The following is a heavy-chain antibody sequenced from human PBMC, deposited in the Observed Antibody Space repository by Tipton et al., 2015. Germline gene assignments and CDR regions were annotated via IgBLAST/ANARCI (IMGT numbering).Heavy chain of an antibody. V-gene: IGHV4-34*01. Sequence: TLSLTCDVYGGSFTGYYGTWIRQPPGKGLEWIGEINHSGRTDYTPSLKSRVTISIDTSKNQVSLKVSSVTAADTAMYYCARARGRHGGLFDSWGQGTLVTVSS. CDR2: INHSGRT. D-gene: IGHD4-23*01. CDR1: GGSFTGYY. CDR3: ARARGRHGGLFDS. J-gene: IGHJ4*02.